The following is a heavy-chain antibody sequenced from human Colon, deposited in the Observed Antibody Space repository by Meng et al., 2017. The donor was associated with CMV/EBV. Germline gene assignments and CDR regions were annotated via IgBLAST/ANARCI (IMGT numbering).Heavy chain of an antibody. D-gene: IGHD3-3*01. CDR3: ARIWDDFWSGYRYYFYAVDV. J-gene: IGHJ6*02. Sequence: GESLKISCATSGFTFSTFAMSWVRQAPGKGLEWVSLIYSGGGDTYYADSVRGRFTISRDNAKNSLDLQMNSLGAEDTAVYYCARIWDDFWSGYRYYFYAVDVWGQGTAVTVSS. CDR2: IYSGGGDT. V-gene: IGHV3-23*03. CDR1: GFTFSTFA.